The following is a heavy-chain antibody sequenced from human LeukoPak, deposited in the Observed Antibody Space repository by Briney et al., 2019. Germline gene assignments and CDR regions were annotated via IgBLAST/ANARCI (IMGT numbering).Heavy chain of an antibody. CDR2: INPNSGGT. J-gene: IGHJ4*02. CDR3: ARSEAGTTRLFDY. D-gene: IGHD1-1*01. V-gene: IGHV1-2*02. CDR1: GYTFTGYY. Sequence: PGASVKVSCKASGYTFTGYYMHWVRQAPGQGLEWMGWINPNSGGTNYAQKFQGRVTMTRDTYISTAYMELSRLRSDDTAVYYCARSEAGTTRLFDYWGQGTLVTVSS.